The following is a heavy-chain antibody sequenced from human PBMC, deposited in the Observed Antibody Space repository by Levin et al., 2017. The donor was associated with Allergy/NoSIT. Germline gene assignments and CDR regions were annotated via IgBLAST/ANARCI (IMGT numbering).Heavy chain of an antibody. CDR3: ARDLIVATGCMDV. CDR2: ISSRSSYI. J-gene: IGHJ6*01. V-gene: IGHV3-21*01. Sequence: GGSLRLSCAASGFTFSSYSMNWVRQAPGKGLEWVSSISSRSSYIYYADSVKGRFTISRDNAKNSLYLQMNSLRAEDTAVYYCARDLIVATGCMDVWGQGTTVTVSS. CDR1: GFTFSSYS. D-gene: IGHD5-12*01.